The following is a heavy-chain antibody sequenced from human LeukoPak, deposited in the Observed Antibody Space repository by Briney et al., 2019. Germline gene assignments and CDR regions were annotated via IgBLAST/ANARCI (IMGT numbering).Heavy chain of an antibody. V-gene: IGHV4-59*01. CDR2: IYYSGST. CDR3: ARAGYNYGLDV. CDR1: GGSMNNYY. J-gene: IGHJ6*02. Sequence: SETLSLTCTVSGGSMNNYYWSWVRQPPGKGLEWIGYIYYSGSTNYNPSLKSRVTISVDTSTNQFSLKLSSVTAADTAVYYCARAGYNYGLDVWGQGTTATVSS.